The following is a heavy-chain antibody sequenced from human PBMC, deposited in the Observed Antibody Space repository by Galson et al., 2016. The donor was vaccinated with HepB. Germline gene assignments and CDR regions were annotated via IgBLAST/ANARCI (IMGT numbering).Heavy chain of an antibody. J-gene: IGHJ4*02. CDR3: ATVNYISGTHY. CDR1: GFSVNHNY. V-gene: IGHV3-53*01. Sequence: SLRLSCAASGFSVNHNYMTWVRQAPGKGLEWVSLIYSGGNTNYADSVKGRFTNSRDSSKNTLYLQMNSLRTEDTAMYYCATVNYISGTHYWGQGTLVTVSS. CDR2: IYSGGNT. D-gene: IGHD3-10*01.